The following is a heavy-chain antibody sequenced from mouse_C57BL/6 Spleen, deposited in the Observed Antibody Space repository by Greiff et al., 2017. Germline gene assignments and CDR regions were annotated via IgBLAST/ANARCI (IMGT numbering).Heavy chain of an antibody. Sequence: VQLQQPGAELVKPGASVKLSCKASGYTFTSYSMHWVKQTPGRGLEWIGRIDPNSGGTKYNEKFKSQATLTVDKPSSTAYMQLSSLTSEDDAVYYCARRTRTGTWDWYFDVWGTGTTVTVSS. D-gene: IGHD4-1*01. V-gene: IGHV1-72*01. CDR3: ARRTRTGTWDWYFDV. CDR1: GYTFTSYS. CDR2: IDPNSGGT. J-gene: IGHJ1*03.